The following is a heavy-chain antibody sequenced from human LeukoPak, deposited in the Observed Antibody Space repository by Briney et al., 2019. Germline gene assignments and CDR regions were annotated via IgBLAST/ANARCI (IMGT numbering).Heavy chain of an antibody. CDR3: ARQVAVAGTYGLTD. Sequence: SETLSLTCTVSGGSISSYYWSWIRQPPGKGLEWIGYIYYSGSTNYNPSLKSRVTISVDTSKNQFSLRLSSVTAADTAVYYCARQVAVAGTYGLTDWGQGTLVTVSS. D-gene: IGHD6-19*01. CDR2: IYYSGST. J-gene: IGHJ4*02. CDR1: GGSISSYY. V-gene: IGHV4-59*08.